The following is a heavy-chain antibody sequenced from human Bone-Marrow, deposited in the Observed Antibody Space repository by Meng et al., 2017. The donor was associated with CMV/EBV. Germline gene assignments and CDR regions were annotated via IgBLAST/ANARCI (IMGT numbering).Heavy chain of an antibody. V-gene: IGHV4-59*01. D-gene: IGHD1-26*01. CDR3: ARGLVGTIYGHLKWFDP. J-gene: IGHJ5*02. CDR2: IYDIGHT. Sequence: SETLSLTCTVSGGSINTYYWTWIRQPPGRGLEWIGYIYDIGHTNYNPSLKSRVTISVDTSKNQFSLSLTSMTAADTAMYYCARGLVGTIYGHLKWFDPWGQGTLVTVSS. CDR1: GGSINTYY.